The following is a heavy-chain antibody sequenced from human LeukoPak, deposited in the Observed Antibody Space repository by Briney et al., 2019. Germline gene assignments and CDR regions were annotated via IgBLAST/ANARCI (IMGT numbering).Heavy chain of an antibody. V-gene: IGHV1-18*01. CDR2: ISAYNGNT. CDR1: GYTFTSYG. J-gene: IGHJ3*02. D-gene: IGHD3-22*01. Sequence: ASVKVSCKASGYTFTSYGISWVRQAPGQGLEWMGWISAYNGNTNYAQKLQGGVTMTTDTSTSTAYMELRSLRSDDTAVYYCARSRGTMIVVVSKGAAFDIWGQGTMVTVSS. CDR3: ARSRGTMIVVVSKGAAFDI.